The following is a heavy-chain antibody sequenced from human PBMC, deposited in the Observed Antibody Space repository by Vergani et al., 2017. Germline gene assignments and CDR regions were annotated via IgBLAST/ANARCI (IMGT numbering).Heavy chain of an antibody. V-gene: IGHV3-9*01. CDR3: AKDRRGYYYYMDV. CDR2: ISWNSGSI. J-gene: IGHJ6*03. CDR1: GFTFDDYA. Sequence: EVQLVESGGGLVQPGRSLRLSCAASGFTFDDYAMHWVRQAPGKGLEWVSGISWNSGSIGYADSVKGRITISRDNAKNSLYLQMNSLRAEDTALYYCAKDRRGYYYYMDVWGKGTTVTVSS.